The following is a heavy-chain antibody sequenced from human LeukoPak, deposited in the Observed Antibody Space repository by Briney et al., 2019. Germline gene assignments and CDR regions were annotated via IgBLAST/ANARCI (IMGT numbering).Heavy chain of an antibody. V-gene: IGHV3-48*01. D-gene: IGHD3-9*01. J-gene: IGHJ6*03. CDR1: GFTFNSYS. CDR2: ISSSSSTI. Sequence: PGGSLRLSCAASGFTFNSYSMNWVRQAPGKGLEWVSYISSSSSTIYYADSVKGRFTISRDNAKNSLYLQMNSLRAEDTAVYYCARDAYYDILTGQLLGHNYYYMDVWGKGTTVTVSS. CDR3: ARDAYYDILTGQLLGHNYYYMDV.